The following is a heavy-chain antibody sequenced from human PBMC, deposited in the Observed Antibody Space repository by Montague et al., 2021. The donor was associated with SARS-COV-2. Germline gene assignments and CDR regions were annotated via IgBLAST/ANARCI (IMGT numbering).Heavy chain of an antibody. J-gene: IGHJ4*02. CDR2: IHYRGTT. Sequence: SETLSLTCTVSNGSISGHYWTWIRQPPGRGLEWLAYIHYRGTTDYNPSLKSRLTLSVDTSKNQFSLTLTSLTAADTAIYYCAGLGRSGSYLAFDYWGQGTLVTVSS. V-gene: IGHV4-59*08. CDR3: AGLGRSGSYLAFDY. CDR1: NGSISGHY. D-gene: IGHD3-10*01.